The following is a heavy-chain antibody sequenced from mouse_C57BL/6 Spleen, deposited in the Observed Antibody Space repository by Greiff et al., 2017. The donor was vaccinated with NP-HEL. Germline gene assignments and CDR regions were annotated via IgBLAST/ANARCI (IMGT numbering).Heavy chain of an antibody. D-gene: IGHD1-1*01. CDR2: ISNGGGST. Sequence: EVKLMESGGGLVQPGGSLKLSCAASGFTFSDYYMYWVRQTPEKRLEWVAYISNGGGSTYYPDTVKGRFTISRDNAKNTLYLQMSRLKSEDTAMYYCARHYYGSPNAMDYWGQGTSVTVSS. J-gene: IGHJ4*01. V-gene: IGHV5-12*01. CDR3: ARHYYGSPNAMDY. CDR1: GFTFSDYY.